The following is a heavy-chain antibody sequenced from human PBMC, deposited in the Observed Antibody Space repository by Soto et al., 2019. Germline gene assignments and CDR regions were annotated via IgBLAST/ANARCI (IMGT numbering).Heavy chain of an antibody. CDR3: AKPWVHYDILTGYLEY. V-gene: IGHV3-30*18. Sequence: PGGSLRLSCAASGFTFSSYGMHWVRQAPGKGLEWVAVISYDGSNKYYADSVKGRFTISRDNSKNTLYLQMNSLRAEDTAVYYCAKPWVHYDILTGYLEYWGQGTLVTVSS. D-gene: IGHD3-9*01. J-gene: IGHJ4*02. CDR1: GFTFSSYG. CDR2: ISYDGSNK.